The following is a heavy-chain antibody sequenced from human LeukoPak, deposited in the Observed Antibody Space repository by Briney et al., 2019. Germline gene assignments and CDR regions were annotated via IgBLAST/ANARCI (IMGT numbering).Heavy chain of an antibody. V-gene: IGHV3-74*01. D-gene: IGHD1-1*01. J-gene: IGHJ4*03. CDR2: IKTDGSIA. Sequence: GGSLRLSCAASGFSFSFYWMHWVRQAPGKGPVWVSRIKTDGSIADYADSVKGRFTISRDNAKNTLYLKMSILRAEYTAVYYCVRDFVYNTDCTGCWGQGTLVTVSS. CDR3: VRDFVYNTDCTGC. CDR1: GFSFSFYW.